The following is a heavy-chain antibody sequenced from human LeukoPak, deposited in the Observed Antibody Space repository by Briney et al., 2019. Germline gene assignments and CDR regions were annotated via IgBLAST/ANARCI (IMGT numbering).Heavy chain of an antibody. Sequence: ASVKVSCKASGYTCTSYGISWVRQAPGQGLEWMGWISAYNGNTNYAQKLQGRVTMTTDTSTSTAYMELRSLRSDDTAVYYCGCSAGFRGVINNWGQGTLVTVSS. V-gene: IGHV1-18*01. J-gene: IGHJ4*02. CDR3: GCSAGFRGVINN. D-gene: IGHD3-10*01. CDR1: GYTCTSYG. CDR2: ISAYNGNT.